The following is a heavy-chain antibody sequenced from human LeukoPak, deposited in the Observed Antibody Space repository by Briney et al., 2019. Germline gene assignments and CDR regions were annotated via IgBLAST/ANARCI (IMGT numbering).Heavy chain of an antibody. CDR1: GLIVSNSY. CDR2: IYSGGST. CDR3: AKDLLQGYCSGGSCYRNLYYYYYMDV. D-gene: IGHD2-15*01. Sequence: PGGSLRLSCAASGLIVSNSYMNWVRLAPGKGLEWVSIIYSGGSTHYADSVKGRFTVSRDNSKNTLYLQMNSLRAEDTAVYYCAKDLLQGYCSGGSCYRNLYYYYYMDVWGKGTTVTISS. V-gene: IGHV3-53*05. J-gene: IGHJ6*03.